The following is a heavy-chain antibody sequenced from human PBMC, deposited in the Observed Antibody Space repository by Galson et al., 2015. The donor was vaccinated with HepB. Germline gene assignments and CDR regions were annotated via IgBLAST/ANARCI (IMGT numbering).Heavy chain of an antibody. J-gene: IGHJ4*02. CDR1: GNSISSGYY. CDR3: ARYGDYSHTLDY. CDR2: IYHSGST. Sequence: LSLTCTVSGNSISSGYYWGWIRQPPGKGLEWIGNIYHSGSTYYSPSLKSRVTISVDTSKNQFSLKLSSVTAADTAVYYCARYGDYSHTLDYWGQGTLVTVSS. V-gene: IGHV4-38-2*02. D-gene: IGHD4-17*01.